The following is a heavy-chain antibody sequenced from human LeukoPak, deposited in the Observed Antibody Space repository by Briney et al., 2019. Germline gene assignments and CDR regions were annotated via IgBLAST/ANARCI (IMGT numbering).Heavy chain of an antibody. J-gene: IGHJ4*02. Sequence: SETLSLTCTVSGDSISPYYWNWIRQPPGEGLEWIGYIYYSGGADYNPALKSRVTISIDTSKNQFSLKLSSVTAADTAVYFCARDKVPGDYWGQGTLVTVSS. CDR2: IYYSGGA. CDR1: GDSISPYY. V-gene: IGHV4-59*01. D-gene: IGHD1-1*01. CDR3: ARDKVPGDY.